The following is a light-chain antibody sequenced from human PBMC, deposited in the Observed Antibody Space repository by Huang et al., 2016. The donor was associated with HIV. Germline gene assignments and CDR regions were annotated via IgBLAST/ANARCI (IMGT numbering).Light chain of an antibody. J-gene: IGKJ1*01. Sequence: EIVMTQSPATLSVSPGERATLSCRASQSVSSNLAWYQQKPGQTPKLLIYGASTRASGIPARVGGSGSGTEFTLTITSLQSEDFAVYYCQQYDKWPPGWTFGQGTKVEIK. CDR2: GAS. CDR3: QQYDKWPPGWT. V-gene: IGKV3-15*01. CDR1: QSVSSN.